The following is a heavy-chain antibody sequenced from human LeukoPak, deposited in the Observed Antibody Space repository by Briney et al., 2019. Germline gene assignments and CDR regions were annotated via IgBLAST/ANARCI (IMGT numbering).Heavy chain of an antibody. J-gene: IGHJ5*02. Sequence: GASVKVSCKASGYTFTSYGISWVRQAPGQGLEWMGWISAYNGNTNYAQKLQGRVTMTTDTSTSTAYMELRSLRSDDTAVYYCARDALLWFGELLMTAGVDWFDPWGQGTLVTVSS. CDR2: ISAYNGNT. CDR1: GYTFTSYG. V-gene: IGHV1-18*01. CDR3: ARDALLWFGELLMTAGVDWFDP. D-gene: IGHD3-10*01.